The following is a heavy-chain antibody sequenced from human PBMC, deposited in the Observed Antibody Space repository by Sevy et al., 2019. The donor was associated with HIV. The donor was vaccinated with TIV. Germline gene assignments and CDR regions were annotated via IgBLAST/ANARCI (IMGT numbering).Heavy chain of an antibody. J-gene: IGHJ6*02. Sequence: SETLSLTCTVSGGSVTSDTYYWTWIRQPPGKGLEFIGYIYYNVRINYNPSLKSRVTISVDMSKNQFSLKLTSVTAADTAVYYCTRLGGLTDYGMDVWGQGTTVTVSS. V-gene: IGHV4-61*01. CDR2: IYYNVRI. CDR1: GGSVTSDTYY. D-gene: IGHD1-26*01. CDR3: TRLGGLTDYGMDV.